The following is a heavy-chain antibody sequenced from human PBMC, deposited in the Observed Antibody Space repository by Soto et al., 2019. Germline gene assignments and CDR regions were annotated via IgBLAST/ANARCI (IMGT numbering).Heavy chain of an antibody. CDR3: ARAGGYSSTPPSPRAYDMDV. V-gene: IGHV3-21*01. J-gene: IGHJ6*02. CDR2: ISRFSNYM. Sequence: VQLVESGGGLVKPGGSLRLSCAVSGFTFNSYSMNWVRQAPGKGLEWVSSISRFSNYMYYTDSVKDRVTISRDNAGNSLYLQMNSLRAEDTAVYYCARAGGYSSTPPSPRAYDMDVWGQGTTVTVSS. D-gene: IGHD6-13*01. CDR1: GFTFNSYS.